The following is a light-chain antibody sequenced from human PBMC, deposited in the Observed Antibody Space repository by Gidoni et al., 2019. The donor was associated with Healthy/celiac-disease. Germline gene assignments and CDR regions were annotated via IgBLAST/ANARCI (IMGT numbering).Light chain of an antibody. J-gene: IGKJ2*01. V-gene: IGKV3-20*01. CDR3: QQYGSSPKYT. CDR1: QSVSSSY. Sequence: IALTQSPGTLSLSPGDRATLSCRASQSVSSSYLAWYQQKPGQAPRLLIYGASSRAAGIPDRFSGSGSGTDFTLTISRLEPEDCAVYYCQQYGSSPKYTFGQGTKLEIK. CDR2: GAS.